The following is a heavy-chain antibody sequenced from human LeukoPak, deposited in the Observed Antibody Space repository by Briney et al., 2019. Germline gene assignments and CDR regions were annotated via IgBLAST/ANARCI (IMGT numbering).Heavy chain of an antibody. CDR2: IVVGSGRT. CDR3: AADSRCTSDSCFEVDYFDL. J-gene: IGHJ2*01. D-gene: IGHD2-2*01. Sequence: SVKVSCKASGFTFSSSAVQWVRQARGQRLEWIGWIVVGSGRTHYAQKFQERVTITRDMSTSTAYMELSSLRSEDTAVYYCAADSRCTSDSCFEVDYFDLWGRGTLVTVSS. CDR1: GFTFSSSA. V-gene: IGHV1-58*01.